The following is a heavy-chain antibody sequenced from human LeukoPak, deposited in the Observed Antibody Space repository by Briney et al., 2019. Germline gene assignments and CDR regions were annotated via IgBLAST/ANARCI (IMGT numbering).Heavy chain of an antibody. D-gene: IGHD2-15*01. V-gene: IGHV1-46*01. CDR2: ISPSGGST. J-gene: IGHJ6*03. CDR3: AREDCSGGSCYSSPYYYYYMDV. CDR1: GYTFTSNY. Sequence: ASVKVSCKAFGYTFTSNYMHWVRQAPGQGPEWMGVISPSGGSTTYAQKFQGRVTLTRDMSTSTDYLELSSLRSEDTAVYYCAREDCSGGSCYSSPYYYYYMDVWGKGTTVTISS.